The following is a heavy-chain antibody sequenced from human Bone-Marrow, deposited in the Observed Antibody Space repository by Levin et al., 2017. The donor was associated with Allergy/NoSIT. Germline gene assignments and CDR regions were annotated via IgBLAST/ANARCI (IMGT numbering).Heavy chain of an antibody. CDR3: ATSRLFAVLGEE. Sequence: PSETLSLTCYVSGVSISSTYWWTWVRQSPGKGLEWIGQIYHTGGTSYNPSLKSRVTISVDKSNNEFSLTLRSVTAADTAVYYCATSRLFAVLGEEWGQGTAVSVSS. D-gene: IGHD3-3*01. CDR2: IYHTGGT. J-gene: IGHJ4*02. CDR1: GVSISSTYW. V-gene: IGHV4-4*02.